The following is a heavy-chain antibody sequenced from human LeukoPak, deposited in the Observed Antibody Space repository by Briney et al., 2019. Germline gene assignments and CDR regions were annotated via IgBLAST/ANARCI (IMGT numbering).Heavy chain of an antibody. J-gene: IGHJ6*03. CDR3: ARHRRITMLAVVTYSHYYSLDV. CDR1: GGSISSSNW. CDR2: IYHSGST. V-gene: IGHV4-4*02. Sequence: PSETLSLTCAVSGGSISSSNWWSWVRQPPGKGLEWIGEIYHSGSTNYNPSLKSRVTISVDKSKNQFSLNMRSVTAADTAVYYCARHRRITMLAVVTYSHYYSLDVWGKGTTVTISS. D-gene: IGHD3-22*01.